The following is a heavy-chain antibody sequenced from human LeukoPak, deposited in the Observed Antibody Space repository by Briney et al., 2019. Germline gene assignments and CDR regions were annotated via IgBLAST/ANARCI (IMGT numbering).Heavy chain of an antibody. CDR2: ISSSGSTI. CDR3: ARDGKGRNRIGYYFDY. CDR1: GFTFSSYE. J-gene: IGHJ4*02. V-gene: IGHV3-48*03. Sequence: GGSLILSCAASGFTFSSYEMNWVRQAPGKGLEWVSYISSSGSTIYYAASVKGRSTISRDNAKNSLYLQMNSLRAEDTAVYYCARDGKGRNRIGYYFDYWGQGTLVTVSS. D-gene: IGHD3-10*01.